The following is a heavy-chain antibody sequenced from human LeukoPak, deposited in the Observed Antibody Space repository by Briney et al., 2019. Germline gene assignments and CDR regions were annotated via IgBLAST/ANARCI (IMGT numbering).Heavy chain of an antibody. J-gene: IGHJ4*02. D-gene: IGHD3-16*02. V-gene: IGHV1-46*01. CDR1: GYTFTSYY. Sequence: GASVKVSCKASGYTFTSYYMHWVRQAPGQGLEWMGIINPSGGSTSYAQKFQGRVTMTRDTSTSTVYMELSSLGSEDTAVYYCARGDFGVWGSYRPYYFDYWGQGTLVTVSS. CDR2: INPSGGST. CDR3: ARGDFGVWGSYRPYYFDY.